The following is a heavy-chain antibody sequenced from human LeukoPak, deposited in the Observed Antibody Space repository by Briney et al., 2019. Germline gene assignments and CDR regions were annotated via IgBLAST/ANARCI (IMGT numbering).Heavy chain of an antibody. CDR1: GGSISSYY. CDR3: ARQGTTEAFDI. CDR2: IYYSGST. J-gene: IGHJ3*02. Sequence: SETLSLTCTVSGGSISSYYWSWIRQPPGKGLEWIGYIYYSGSTNYNPSLKSRVTISVDTSKNQFSLKLSSVTAADTAVYYCARQGTTEAFDIWGQGTMVTVSS. V-gene: IGHV4-59*08. D-gene: IGHD1-1*01.